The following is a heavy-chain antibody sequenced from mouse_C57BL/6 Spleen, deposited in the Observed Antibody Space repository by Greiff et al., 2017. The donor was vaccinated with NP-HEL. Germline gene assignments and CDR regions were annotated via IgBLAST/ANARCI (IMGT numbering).Heavy chain of an antibody. J-gene: IGHJ1*03. V-gene: IGHV1-52*01. Sequence: QVQLQQSGAELVRPGSSVKLSCKASGYTFTSYWMHWVKQRPIQGLEWIGNIDPSDSETHYNQKFKDKATLTVDKSSSTAYMQLSSLTSEDSAVDYCSTGDWYFDVWGTGTTVTVSS. CDR1: GYTFTSYW. CDR2: IDPSDSET. CDR3: STGDWYFDV.